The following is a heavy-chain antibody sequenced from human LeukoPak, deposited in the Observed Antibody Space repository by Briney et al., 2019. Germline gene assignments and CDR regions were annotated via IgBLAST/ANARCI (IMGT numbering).Heavy chain of an antibody. V-gene: IGHV4-34*01. Sequence: PSETLSLTCAVYGESFSGYYWSWIRQPPGKGLEWIGEINHSGSTSYNPSLKSRVTISVDTSKNQFSLKLSSVTAADTAVYYCARGGGRSIAVAANDYWGQGTLVTVSS. J-gene: IGHJ4*02. D-gene: IGHD6-19*01. CDR3: ARGGGRSIAVAANDY. CDR2: INHSGST. CDR1: GESFSGYY.